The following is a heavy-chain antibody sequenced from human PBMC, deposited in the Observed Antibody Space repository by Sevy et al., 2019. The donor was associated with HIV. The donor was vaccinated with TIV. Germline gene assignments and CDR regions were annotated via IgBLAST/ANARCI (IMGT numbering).Heavy chain of an antibody. V-gene: IGHV3-9*01. CDR2: ISWNSGSI. CDR1: GFTFDDYA. D-gene: IGHD3-22*01. J-gene: IGHJ4*02. CDR3: AKALDSSGYLVLDY. Sequence: GGSLRLSCAASGFTFDDYAMHWVRQAPGKGLEWVSGISWNSGSIGYADSVKGRFTISRDNAKNSLYPQMNSLRAEDTALYYCAKALDSSGYLVLDYWGQGTLVTVSS.